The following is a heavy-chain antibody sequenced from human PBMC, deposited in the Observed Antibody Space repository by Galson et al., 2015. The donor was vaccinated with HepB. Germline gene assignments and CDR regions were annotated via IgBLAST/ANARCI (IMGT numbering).Heavy chain of an antibody. CDR2: ISSSSSYT. D-gene: IGHD5-18*01. Sequence: SLRLSCAASGFTFSDYYMSWIRQAPGKGLEWVSYISSSSSYTNYADSVKGRFTISRDNAKNSLYLQMNSLRAEDTAVYYCARVADTAMVNLDVWGQGTTVTVSS. CDR1: GFTFSDYY. CDR3: ARVADTAMVNLDV. V-gene: IGHV3-11*05. J-gene: IGHJ6*02.